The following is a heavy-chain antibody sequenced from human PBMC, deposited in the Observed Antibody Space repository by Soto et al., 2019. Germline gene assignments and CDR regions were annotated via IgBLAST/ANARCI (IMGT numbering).Heavy chain of an antibody. J-gene: IGHJ6*02. CDR3: ARLPQEYNYYGMDV. Sequence: SETLSLTCTVSGGSIVTGSYYWGWIRQPPGKGLEWLGHIYYSGNTYYPPSLRSRVTISVDTSKNQFSLRLSSVTAADTAVYYCARLPQEYNYYGMDVRGQGTTVTVS. V-gene: IGHV4-39*01. CDR2: IYYSGNT. D-gene: IGHD1-1*01. CDR1: GGSIVTGSYY.